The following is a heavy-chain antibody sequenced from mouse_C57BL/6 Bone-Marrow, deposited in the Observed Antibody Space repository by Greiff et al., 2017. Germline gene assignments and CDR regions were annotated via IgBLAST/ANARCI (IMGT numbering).Heavy chain of an antibody. CDR2: INPSSGYT. CDR1: GYTFTSYW. CDR3: AYGFFDY. D-gene: IGHD1-1*01. J-gene: IGHJ2*01. Sequence: VQLMESGAELAKPGASVKLSCKASGYTFTSYWMHWVKQRPGQGLEWIGYINPSSGYTKYNQKFKDKATLTADKSSITAYMQLSSLTYEDSAVYYCAYGFFDYWGQGTTLTVSS. V-gene: IGHV1-7*01.